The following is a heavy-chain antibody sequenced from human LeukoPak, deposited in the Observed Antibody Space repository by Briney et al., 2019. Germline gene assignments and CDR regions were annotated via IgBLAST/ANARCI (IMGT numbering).Heavy chain of an antibody. V-gene: IGHV4-34*01. CDR2: INHSGST. D-gene: IGHD6-19*01. CDR3: ASSQYSSGWYRFDY. Sequence: PSETLSLTCAVYGGSFSGYYWSWIRQPPGKGLEGIGEINHSGSTNYNPSLKSRVTISVDTSKNQFSLKLSSVTAADTAVYYCASSQYSSGWYRFDYWGQGTLVTVSS. CDR1: GGSFSGYY. J-gene: IGHJ4*02.